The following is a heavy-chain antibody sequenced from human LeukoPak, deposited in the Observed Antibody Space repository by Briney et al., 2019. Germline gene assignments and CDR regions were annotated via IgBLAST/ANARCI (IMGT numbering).Heavy chain of an antibody. Sequence: SETLSLTCAVYGGSFSGYYWSWIRQPPGKGLEWIGEINHSGSTNYNPSLKSRVTISVDTSKNQFSLKLSSVTAADTAVYYCVRGPLNYCSGGSCQRIDYWGQGTLVTVSS. CDR2: INHSGST. D-gene: IGHD2-15*01. J-gene: IGHJ4*02. CDR1: GGSFSGYY. V-gene: IGHV4-34*01. CDR3: VRGPLNYCSGGSCQRIDY.